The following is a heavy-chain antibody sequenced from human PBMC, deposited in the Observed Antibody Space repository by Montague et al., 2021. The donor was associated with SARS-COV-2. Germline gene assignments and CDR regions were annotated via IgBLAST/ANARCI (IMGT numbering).Heavy chain of an antibody. V-gene: IGHV4-59*01. CDR1: GGSISSYY. Sequence: SETLSLTCTVPGGSISSYYWSWIRQPPGKGLEWIGYIYYSGSTNYNPSLKSRVTISVDTSKNQFSLKLSSVTAADTAVYYCARDLLDVWGQGTTVTVSS. CDR3: ARDLLDV. CDR2: IYYSGST. J-gene: IGHJ6*02.